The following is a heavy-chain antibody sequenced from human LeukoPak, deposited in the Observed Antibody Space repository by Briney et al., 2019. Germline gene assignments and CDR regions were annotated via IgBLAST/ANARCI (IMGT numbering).Heavy chain of an antibody. CDR2: IDHRGST. V-gene: IGHV4-34*01. CDR3: ARHGSSWYEKDYFDY. J-gene: IGHJ4*02. D-gene: IGHD6-13*01. CDR1: GGSFIGYY. Sequence: KPSETLSLTCAVYGGSFIGYYWTWIRQPPGKGLQWIGQIDHRGSTNYNPSLKSRVTISIDTSKSQFSLKLSSVTAADTAVYYCARHGSSWYEKDYFDYWGQGTLVTVSS.